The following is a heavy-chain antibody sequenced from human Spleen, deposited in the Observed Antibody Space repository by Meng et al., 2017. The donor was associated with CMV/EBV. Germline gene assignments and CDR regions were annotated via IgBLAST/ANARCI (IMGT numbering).Heavy chain of an antibody. D-gene: IGHD2/OR15-2a*01. CDR1: GFTFSSYA. CDR3: AKDGGVYCTSTNCYPYGMDV. CDR2: ISGVGVNT. Sequence: GESLKISCAASGFTFSSYAMSWVRQAPGKGLEWVSSISGVGVNTYYADSVKGRFTISRDNSKNTLYLQMNSLRADDTALYYCAKDGGVYCTSTNCYPYGMDVWGQGTTVTVSS. J-gene: IGHJ6*02. V-gene: IGHV3-23*01.